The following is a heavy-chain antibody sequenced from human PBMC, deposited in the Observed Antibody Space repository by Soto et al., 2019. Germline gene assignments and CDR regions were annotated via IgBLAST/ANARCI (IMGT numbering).Heavy chain of an antibody. D-gene: IGHD6-13*01. CDR3: TRDFYGIAAAGTAPAV. J-gene: IGHJ3*01. CDR2: IRSKAYGGTT. CDR1: GFTFSSYA. V-gene: IGHV3-49*04. Sequence: HPGGSLRLSCAASGFTFSSYAMHWVRQAPGKGLEWVGFIRSKAYGGTTEYAASVKGRFTISRDDSKSIAYLQMNSLKTEDTAVYYCTRDFYGIAAAGTAPAVWGQGTMVTVSS.